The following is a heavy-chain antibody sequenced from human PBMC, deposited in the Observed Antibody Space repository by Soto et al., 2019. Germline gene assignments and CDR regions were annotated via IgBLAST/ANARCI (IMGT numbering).Heavy chain of an antibody. V-gene: IGHV4-39*01. CDR3: ARHRRLLYYFDY. CDR2: IYYSGST. CDR1: GGSISSSSYY. D-gene: IGHD2-15*01. Sequence: QLQLQESGPGLVKPSETLSLTCTVSGGSISSSSYYWGWIRQPPGKGLEWIGSIYYSGSTYYNPSLKSRVTISVDTSNNQFSLKLSSVTAADTAVYYCARHRRLLYYFDYWGQGTLVTVSS. J-gene: IGHJ4*02.